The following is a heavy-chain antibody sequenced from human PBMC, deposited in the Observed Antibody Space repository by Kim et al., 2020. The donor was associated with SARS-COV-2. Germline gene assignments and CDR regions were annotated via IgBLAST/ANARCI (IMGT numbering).Heavy chain of an antibody. CDR1: GGSISSSSYY. CDR3: ARTGGLVDTAMVG. J-gene: IGHJ4*02. D-gene: IGHD5-18*01. CDR2: IYYSGST. V-gene: IGHV4-39*07. Sequence: SETLSLTCTVSGGSISSSSYYWGWIRQPPGKGLEWIGSIYYSGSTYYNPSLKSRVTISVDTSKNQFSLKLSSVTAADTAVYYCARTGGLVDTAMVGWGQGTLVTVSS.